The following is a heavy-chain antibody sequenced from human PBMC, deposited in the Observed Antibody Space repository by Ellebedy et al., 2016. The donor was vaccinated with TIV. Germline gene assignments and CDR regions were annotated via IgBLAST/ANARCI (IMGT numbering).Heavy chain of an antibody. CDR3: VGFGVFNL. J-gene: IGHJ5*02. Sequence: PGGSLRLSCAAWGFSFSNFWMSWVRQAPGKGLEWLDHIITDGSETYSVDSVKGRFTISRENAKNALFLQMDGLRVDDSAVYYCVGFGVFNLWGQGAPVTVSS. CDR2: IITDGSET. CDR1: GFSFSNFW. V-gene: IGHV3-7*01. D-gene: IGHD3-3*01.